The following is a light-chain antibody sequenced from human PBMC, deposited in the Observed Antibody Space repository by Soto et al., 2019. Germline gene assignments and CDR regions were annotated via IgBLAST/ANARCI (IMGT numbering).Light chain of an antibody. CDR1: QSVSSN. Sequence: EMLITQSPATLSVSPGESATLSCRASQSVSSNLAWHQQKPGQAPRILMYDASTRATGISARFSGSGSGTEFTLTISSLQSEDFAVYYCQQYHNWPITFGQGIGMEI. CDR3: QQYHNWPIT. CDR2: DAS. V-gene: IGKV3-15*01. J-gene: IGKJ5*01.